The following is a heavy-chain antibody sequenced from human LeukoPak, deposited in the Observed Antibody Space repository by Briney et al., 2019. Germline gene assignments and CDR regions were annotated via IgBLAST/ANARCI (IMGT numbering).Heavy chain of an antibody. D-gene: IGHD6-13*01. J-gene: IGHJ4*02. Sequence: SETLSLTCTVSGGSISIYYWSWIRQPPGKGLEWIGYIYYSGSTNYNPSLKSRVTISVDTSKNQFSLKLSSVTAADTAVYYCVAGSWYTTDFDYWGQGTLVTVSS. CDR1: GGSISIYY. CDR2: IYYSGST. CDR3: VAGSWYTTDFDY. V-gene: IGHV4-59*01.